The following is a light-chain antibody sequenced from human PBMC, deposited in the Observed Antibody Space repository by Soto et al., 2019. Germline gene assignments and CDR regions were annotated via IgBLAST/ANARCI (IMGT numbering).Light chain of an antibody. V-gene: IGLV2-11*01. Sequence: QSALTPPRSVSVSPGQSVSISCTGARSDVVGYDYFSWYQQHPDKAPKVILYDVINRPSGVPDRFSGSKSGNPDSLNISGLQSADEAESYCCSYAGSYSYVFGPVTKLPVL. CDR2: DVI. CDR3: CSYAGSYSYV. J-gene: IGLJ1*01. CDR1: RSDVVGYDY.